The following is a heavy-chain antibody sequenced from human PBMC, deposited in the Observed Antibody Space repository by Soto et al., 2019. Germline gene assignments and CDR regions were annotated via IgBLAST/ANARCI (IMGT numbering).Heavy chain of an antibody. CDR1: GYTFTSYA. D-gene: IGHD3-9*01. CDR2: INAGNGNT. V-gene: IGHV1-3*01. CDR3: ARGYDILTGYYQFDY. Sequence: ASVKVSCKASGYTFTSYAMHWVRQAPGQRLEWMGWINAGNGNTKYSQKFQGRVTITRDTSASTAYMELRSLRSDDTAVYYCARGYDILTGYYQFDYWGQGTLVTVSS. J-gene: IGHJ4*02.